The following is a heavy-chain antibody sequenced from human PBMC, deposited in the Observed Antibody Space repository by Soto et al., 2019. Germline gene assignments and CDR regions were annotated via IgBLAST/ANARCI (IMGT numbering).Heavy chain of an antibody. CDR2: ISPSVGRT. Sequence: QVQRLQSGAAVKKPGASVQGSCKAYGDVFTNSFIHWVRQVPGQGLEWMGMISPSVGRTTYTPKFQGRIAVTTEMSTAAVYMDLRSLTSAATAIYHCARYVNTFIRPDVAANIPGLEVWGQGTTVIVSS. J-gene: IGHJ6*02. CDR3: ARYVNTFIRPDVAANIPGLEV. D-gene: IGHD3-16*01. V-gene: IGHV1-46*01. CDR1: GDVFTNSF.